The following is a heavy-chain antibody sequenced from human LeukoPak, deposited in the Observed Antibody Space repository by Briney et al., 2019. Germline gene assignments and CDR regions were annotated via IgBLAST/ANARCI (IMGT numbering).Heavy chain of an antibody. J-gene: IGHJ4*02. CDR2: IYYSGST. Sequence: SQTLSLTCTVSGGSISSGGYYWSWIRQHPGKGLEWIGYIYYSGSTYYNPSLKSRVTISVDTSKNQFSLKLSSVTAADTAAYYCARGIAASEYFDYWGQGTLVTVSS. D-gene: IGHD2-15*01. V-gene: IGHV4-31*03. CDR1: GGSISSGGYY. CDR3: ARGIAASEYFDY.